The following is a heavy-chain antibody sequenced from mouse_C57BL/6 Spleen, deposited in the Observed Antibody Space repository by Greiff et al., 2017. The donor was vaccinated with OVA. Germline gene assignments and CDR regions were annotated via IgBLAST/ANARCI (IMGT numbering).Heavy chain of an antibody. CDR1: GYTFTSYW. CDR2: IDPSDSYT. Sequence: QVQLKQPGAELVMPGASVKLSCKASGYTFTSYWMHWVKQRPGQGLEWIGEIDPSDSYTNYNQKFKGKSTLTVDKSSSTAYMQLSSPTSEDSAVYYCARRRYYGSSPYFDVWGTGTTVTVSS. D-gene: IGHD1-1*01. CDR3: ARRRYYGSSPYFDV. J-gene: IGHJ1*03. V-gene: IGHV1-69*01.